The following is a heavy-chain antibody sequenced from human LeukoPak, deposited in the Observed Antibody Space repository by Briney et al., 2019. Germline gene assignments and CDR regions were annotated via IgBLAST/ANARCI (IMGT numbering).Heavy chain of an antibody. V-gene: IGHV4-59*01. J-gene: IGHJ6*03. CDR1: GFTFSSYS. CDR3: ARDSGGSGSYYNRYYYYMDV. Sequence: PGGSLRLSCAASGFTFSSYSLNWVRQAPGKGLEWIGYIHYSGSTNYNPSLKSRVTISVDTSKNQFSLKLSSVTAADTAVYYCARDSGGSGSYYNRYYYYMDVWGKGTTVTISS. CDR2: IHYSGST. D-gene: IGHD3-10*01.